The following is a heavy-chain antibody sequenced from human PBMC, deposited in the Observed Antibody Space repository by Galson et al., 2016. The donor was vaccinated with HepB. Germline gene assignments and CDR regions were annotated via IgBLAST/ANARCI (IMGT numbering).Heavy chain of an antibody. V-gene: IGHV1-8*01. CDR1: GYTFTSYD. J-gene: IGHJ4*02. D-gene: IGHD4/OR15-4a*01. CDR3: ARNGPKTRYFDY. CDR2: MNPNSGNT. Sequence: SVKVSCKASGYTFTSYDINWVRQATGQGLEWMGWMNPNSGNTGYAQKFQGRVTLTRNTSISTAYMELSSLRSEDTAVYYCARNGPKTRYFDYWGQGTLVTVS.